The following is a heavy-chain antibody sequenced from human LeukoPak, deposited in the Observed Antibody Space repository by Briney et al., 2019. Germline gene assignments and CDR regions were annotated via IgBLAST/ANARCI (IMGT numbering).Heavy chain of an antibody. V-gene: IGHV3-7*01. Sequence: GGSLRLSCAASGFTFSSYWMSWVRQAPGKGLEWVANIKQDGSEKNYVDSVKGRFTISRDNSKSTLYLQMNSLRAEDTAVYYCAKSSIAGYDAFDIWGQGTMVTVSS. CDR1: GFTFSSYW. J-gene: IGHJ3*02. D-gene: IGHD6-6*01. CDR3: AKSSIAGYDAFDI. CDR2: IKQDGSEK.